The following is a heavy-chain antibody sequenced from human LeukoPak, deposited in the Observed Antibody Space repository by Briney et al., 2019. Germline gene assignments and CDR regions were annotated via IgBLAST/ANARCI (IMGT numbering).Heavy chain of an antibody. Sequence: PGGSLRLSCAASGFTFSSYGMHWVRQAPGKGLEWVAFIRYDGSNKYYADSVKGRFTISRDNSKNTLYLQMNSLRAEDTAVYYCAAVDCSGGSCYWSGGFDPWGQGTLVTVSS. CDR3: AAVDCSGGSCYWSGGFDP. J-gene: IGHJ5*02. V-gene: IGHV3-30*02. CDR2: IRYDGSNK. D-gene: IGHD2-15*01. CDR1: GFTFSSYG.